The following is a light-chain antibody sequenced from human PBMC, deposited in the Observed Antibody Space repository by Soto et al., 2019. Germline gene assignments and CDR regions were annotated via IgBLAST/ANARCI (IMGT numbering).Light chain of an antibody. Sequence: EIVLTQSPGTLSLSPGERATLSCRASQSLSSSYVVWYQQKPGQAPRLLIDAASRSTTGIPDRFSGSGSATEYTLTIIRLEPEDFAVYYCQQQGTFGQGTKLEIK. CDR1: QSLSSSY. J-gene: IGKJ2*01. CDR2: AAS. V-gene: IGKV3-20*01. CDR3: QQQGT.